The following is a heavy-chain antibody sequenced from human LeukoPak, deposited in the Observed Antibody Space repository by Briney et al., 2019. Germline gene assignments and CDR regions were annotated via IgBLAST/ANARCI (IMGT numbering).Heavy chain of an antibody. V-gene: IGHV3-20*04. Sequence: GGSLRLSCAASGFTFDAYGMSWVRQAPGKGLEWVSGISWNGGSTGYADSVKGRFTISRDNAKNSLYLQMNSLRAEDTALYYCARPQTGGDALNIWGQGTMVTVSS. CDR3: ARPQTGGDALNI. CDR2: ISWNGGST. J-gene: IGHJ3*02. D-gene: IGHD6-25*01. CDR1: GFTFDAYG.